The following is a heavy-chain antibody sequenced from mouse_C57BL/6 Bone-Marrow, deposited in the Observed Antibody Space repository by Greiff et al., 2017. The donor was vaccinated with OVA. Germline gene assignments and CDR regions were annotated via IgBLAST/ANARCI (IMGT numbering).Heavy chain of an antibody. D-gene: IGHD1-1*01. V-gene: IGHV5-6*01. J-gene: IGHJ2*01. CDR3: TRNCYCSIDY. CDR1: GFTFSSYG. CDR2: ISSGGGYT. Sequence: EVQGVESGGDLVKPGGSLKLSCAASGFTFSSYGMSWVRQTPDKRLEWVAHISSGGGYTYYPDSVKGRFTISRNNAKNTLYLQMSSLKSEDTAMYYCTRNCYCSIDYWGKGTTLTVSS.